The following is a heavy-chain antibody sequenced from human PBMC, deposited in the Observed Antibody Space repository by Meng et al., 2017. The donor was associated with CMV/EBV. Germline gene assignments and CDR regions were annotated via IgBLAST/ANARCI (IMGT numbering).Heavy chain of an antibody. Sequence: SQTLSLTCAISGDSVSSNIAAWNWIRQSPSRGLEWLGRTYYRSRWYDDYAVSVTGRIIITPDTSKNQFSLHLNSVTPEDTAVYYCVRDLRIAVPGRDYYGMDVWGQGTTVTVS. CDR1: GDSVSSNIAA. CDR2: TYYRSRWYD. D-gene: IGHD6-13*01. J-gene: IGHJ6*02. V-gene: IGHV6-1*01. CDR3: VRDLRIAVPGRDYYGMDV.